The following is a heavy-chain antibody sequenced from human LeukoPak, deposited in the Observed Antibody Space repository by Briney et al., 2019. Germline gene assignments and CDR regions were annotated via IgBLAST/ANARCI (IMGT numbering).Heavy chain of an antibody. Sequence: ASVKVSCKASGYTFTSYDINWVRQAPGQGLEWMGWMNPNSGNTGYAQKFQGRVTMTRNTSISTAYMELSSLRSEDPAVYYCARGKIMFVGYYDSSVSLDYWGQGTLVTVSS. V-gene: IGHV1-8*01. D-gene: IGHD3-22*01. CDR1: GYTFTSYD. CDR3: ARGKIMFVGYYDSSVSLDY. CDR2: MNPNSGNT. J-gene: IGHJ4*02.